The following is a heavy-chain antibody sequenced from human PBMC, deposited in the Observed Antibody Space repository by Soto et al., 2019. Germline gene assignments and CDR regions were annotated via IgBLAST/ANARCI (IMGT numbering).Heavy chain of an antibody. V-gene: IGHV4-34*01. D-gene: IGHD4-17*01. Sequence: QVQLQQWGAGLLKPSEPLSLTCAVSGGSFSGYYWYWIRQPPGKGLEWIGEINHSGSTNYNPSLKSRVTISVDSSKNQFSLNLSSVTAADTAVYYCAINKNVYGAAREYWGQGTLVTVSS. CDR2: INHSGST. CDR3: AINKNVYGAAREY. CDR1: GGSFSGYY. J-gene: IGHJ4*02.